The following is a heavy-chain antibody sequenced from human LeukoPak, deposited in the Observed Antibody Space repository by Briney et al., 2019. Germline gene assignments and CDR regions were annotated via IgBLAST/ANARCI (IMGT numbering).Heavy chain of an antibody. Sequence: PGGSLRLSCVASGFTFSSYWMYWVRQAPGKGLVWVSRINSDGSRTSYADSVKGRFTISRDNSKNTLYLQMNSLRAEDTAVYYCAKDTGRGGQWLEIDYWGQGTLVTVSS. J-gene: IGHJ4*02. CDR3: AKDTGRGGQWLEIDY. CDR1: GFTFSSYW. CDR2: INSDGSRT. V-gene: IGHV3-74*01. D-gene: IGHD6-19*01.